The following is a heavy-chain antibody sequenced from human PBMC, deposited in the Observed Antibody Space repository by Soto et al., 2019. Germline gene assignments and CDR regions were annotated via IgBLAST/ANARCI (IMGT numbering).Heavy chain of an antibody. J-gene: IGHJ6*02. CDR3: ARSLTEGYCTITGCYTRPLYGMDV. D-gene: IGHD2-2*02. V-gene: IGHV1-2*02. CDR1: GYTFSGYY. Sequence: ASVKVSCKASGYTFSGYYIHWLRQAPGQGLEWMGWINPNSGGTNYAQKFQGRVTVTRDTPTSTAYMELSRLTSDGTAVYYCARSLTEGYCTITGCYTRPLYGMDVWGQGTTVTVSS. CDR2: INPNSGGT.